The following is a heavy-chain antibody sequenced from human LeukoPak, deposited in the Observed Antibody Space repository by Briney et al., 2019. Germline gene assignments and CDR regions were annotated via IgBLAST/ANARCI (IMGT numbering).Heavy chain of an antibody. V-gene: IGHV3-30*02. CDR2: IRYDGSNK. CDR3: AKGPFWSGYRFDY. J-gene: IGHJ4*02. D-gene: IGHD3-3*01. CDR1: GFTFSSYG. Sequence: PGGPLRLSCAASGFTFSSYGMHWVRQAPGKGLEWVAFIRYDGSNKYYADSVKGRFTISRDNSKNTLYLQMNSLRAEDTAVYYCAKGPFWSGYRFDYWGQGTLVTVSS.